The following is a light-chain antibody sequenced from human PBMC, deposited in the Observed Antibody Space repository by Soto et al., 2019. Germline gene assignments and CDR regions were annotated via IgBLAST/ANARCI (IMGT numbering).Light chain of an antibody. CDR2: RNN. V-gene: IGLV1-47*01. CDR1: SSNIGSNY. Sequence: PVLTQPASGSGAPGQRVTISCSGSSSNIGSNYVYWYQQLPGTAPKLLIYRNNQRPSGVPDRFSGSKSGTSASLAISGLRSEDEADYYCAAWDDSLSSYVFGTGTKVTVL. J-gene: IGLJ1*01. CDR3: AAWDDSLSSYV.